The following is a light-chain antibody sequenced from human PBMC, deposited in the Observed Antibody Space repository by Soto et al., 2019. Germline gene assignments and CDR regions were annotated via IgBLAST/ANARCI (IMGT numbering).Light chain of an antibody. CDR2: KAS. V-gene: IGKV1-5*03. CDR3: QQYLSYPIT. CDR1: QSLSSW. J-gene: IGKJ5*01. Sequence: DLQMTQSPSTLSASVGDRVTITCRASQSLSSWLAWYQQKPGKAPKSLIYKASSLESGVPSRFSGSGCGTEFTLTISSLQPDDFATYYCQQYLSYPITFGQGTRLEIK.